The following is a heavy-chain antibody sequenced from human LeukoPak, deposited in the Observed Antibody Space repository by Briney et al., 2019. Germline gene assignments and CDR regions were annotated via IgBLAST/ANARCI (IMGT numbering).Heavy chain of an antibody. D-gene: IGHD6-19*01. V-gene: IGHV3-23*01. CDR2: ISGSGGST. CDR1: GFTFSSYA. J-gene: IGHJ4*02. Sequence: GGSLRLSCAASGFTFSSYAMRWVRQAPGKGLGWVSAISGSGGSTYYADSVKGRFTISRDNSKNTLYLQMNSLRAEDTAVYYCAKTGIAVAGPQDFDYWGQGTLVTVSS. CDR3: AKTGIAVAGPQDFDY.